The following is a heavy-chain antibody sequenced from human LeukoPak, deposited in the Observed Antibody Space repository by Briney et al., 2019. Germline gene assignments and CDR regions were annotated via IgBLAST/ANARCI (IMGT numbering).Heavy chain of an antibody. CDR1: GYTFTSYD. V-gene: IGHV1-8*01. Sequence: GASVKVSCKASGYTFTSYDINWVRQATGQGLEWMGWMNPNSGNTGYAQKFQGRVTMTRNTSISTAYMELGSLRSEDTAVYYCARFVGAAAVSDYWGQGTLVTVSS. J-gene: IGHJ4*02. CDR2: MNPNSGNT. D-gene: IGHD6-13*01. CDR3: ARFVGAAAVSDY.